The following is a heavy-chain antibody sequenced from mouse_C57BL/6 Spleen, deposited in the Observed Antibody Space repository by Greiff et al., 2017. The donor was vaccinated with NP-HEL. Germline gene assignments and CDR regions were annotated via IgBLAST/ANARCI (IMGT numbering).Heavy chain of an antibody. J-gene: IGHJ4*01. V-gene: IGHV1-80*01. CDR1: GYAFSSYW. D-gene: IGHD2-2*01. Sequence: QVQLQQSGAELVKPGASVKISCKASGYAFSSYWMNWVKQRPGKGLEWIGQIYPGDGDTNYNGKFKGKATLTADKSSSTAYMQLSSLTSEDSAVYFCARWSGYDPLYYAMDYWGQGTSVTVSS. CDR2: IYPGDGDT. CDR3: ARWSGYDPLYYAMDY.